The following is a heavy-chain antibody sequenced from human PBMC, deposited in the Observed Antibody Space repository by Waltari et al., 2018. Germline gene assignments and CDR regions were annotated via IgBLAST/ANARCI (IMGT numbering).Heavy chain of an antibody. CDR2: FDPEDGET. CDR1: GSTLTALS. V-gene: IGHV1-24*01. D-gene: IGHD6-19*01. Sequence: QVQLVQSGAEVKKPGASVQVSCKVSGSTLTALSMHWVRQAPGKGLEWRGGFDPEDGETIYAQKFRGRVTMTEDTSTDTAYMELSSLRSEDTAVYYCATVFRAVAVDAFDIWGQGTMVTVSS. J-gene: IGHJ3*02. CDR3: ATVFRAVAVDAFDI.